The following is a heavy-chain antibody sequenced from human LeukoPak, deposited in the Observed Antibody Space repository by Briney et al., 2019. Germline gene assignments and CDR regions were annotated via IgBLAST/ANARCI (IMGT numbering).Heavy chain of an antibody. CDR3: AKVRPGYYYMDV. CDR1: GFTFSSYW. V-gene: IGHV3-74*01. D-gene: IGHD7-27*01. J-gene: IGHJ6*03. CDR2: INIDGSGT. Sequence: GGSLRLSCAASGFTFSSYWMHWVRQAPGKGLAWVSRINIDGSGTSYADSVKGRFTISRDNAKNTLYLQMNSLRAEDTAVYYCAKVRPGYYYMDVWGKGTTVTVSS.